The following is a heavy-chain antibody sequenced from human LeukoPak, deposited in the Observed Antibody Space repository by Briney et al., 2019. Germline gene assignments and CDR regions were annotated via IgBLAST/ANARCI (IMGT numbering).Heavy chain of an antibody. J-gene: IGHJ4*02. CDR2: MNPNSGNT. D-gene: IGHD3-10*01. V-gene: IGHV1-8*02. Sequence: ASVKVSCKASGGTFSSYAISWVRQAPGQGLEWMGWMNPNSGNTGYAQKFQGRVTMTRNTSISTAYMELSSPRSEDTAVYYCARGLMVRGVIGYWGQGTLVTVSS. CDR1: GGTFSSYA. CDR3: ARGLMVRGVIGY.